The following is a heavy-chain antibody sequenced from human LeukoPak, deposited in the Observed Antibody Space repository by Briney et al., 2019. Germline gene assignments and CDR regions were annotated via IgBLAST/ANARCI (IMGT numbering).Heavy chain of an antibody. CDR3: ARVYYDILTGYGMDV. Sequence: ASVTVSCKASGGNFINYAINWVRQAPGQGLEWMGWMNPNSGNTGYAQKFQGRVTMTRNTSISTAYMELSSLRSEDTAVYYCARVYYDILTGYGMDVWGQGTTVTVSS. D-gene: IGHD3-9*01. J-gene: IGHJ6*02. CDR1: GGNFINYA. CDR2: MNPNSGNT. V-gene: IGHV1-8*02.